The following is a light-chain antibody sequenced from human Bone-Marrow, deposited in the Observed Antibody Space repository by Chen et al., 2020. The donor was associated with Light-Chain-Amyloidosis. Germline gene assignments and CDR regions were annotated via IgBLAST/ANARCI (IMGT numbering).Light chain of an antibody. CDR1: DLPTKY. Sequence: SYELTQPPSVSVSPGQTARITCSGDDLPTKYAYWYQQKPGQAPVLVIHRDTERPSGISERFSGSRSGTTATLTISGFQAEDEADYHCQSADSSGTYEVIFGGGTKLTVL. V-gene: IGLV3-25*03. J-gene: IGLJ2*01. CDR3: QSADSSGTYEVI. CDR2: RDT.